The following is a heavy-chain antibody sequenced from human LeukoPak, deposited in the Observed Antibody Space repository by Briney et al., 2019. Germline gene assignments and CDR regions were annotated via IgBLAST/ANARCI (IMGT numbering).Heavy chain of an antibody. D-gene: IGHD1-1*01. J-gene: IGHJ3*02. V-gene: IGHV4-59*06. CDR2: IYYSGST. CDR3: AREWAHVNDSAGRIDAFDI. Sequence: SETLSLTCTVSGGSISSYYWSWIRQPPGKGLEWIGYIYYSGSTYYNPSLKSRVTISVDTSKNQFSLKLSSVTAADTAVYYCAREWAHVNDSAGRIDAFDIWGEGTMVTASS. CDR1: GGSISSYY.